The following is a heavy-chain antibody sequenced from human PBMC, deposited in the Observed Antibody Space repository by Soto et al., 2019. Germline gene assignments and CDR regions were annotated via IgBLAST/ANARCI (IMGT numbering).Heavy chain of an antibody. CDR1: GFTFSSYA. CDR2: ISGSGGST. V-gene: IGHV3-23*01. CDR3: AKSTIFGVVSLYYYGMDV. J-gene: IGHJ6*02. D-gene: IGHD3-3*01. Sequence: EVQLLESGGGLVQPGGSLRLSCAASGFTFSSYAMSWVRLAPGKGLEWVSAISGSGGSTYYADSVKGRFTISRDNSKNTLYLQMNSLRAEDTAVYYCAKSTIFGVVSLYYYGMDVWGQGTTVTVSS.